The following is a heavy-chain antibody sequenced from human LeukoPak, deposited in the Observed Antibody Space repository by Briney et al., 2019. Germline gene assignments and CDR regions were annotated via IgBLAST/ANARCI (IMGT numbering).Heavy chain of an antibody. CDR3: ARDRGYSSFDY. CDR2: IKEDGSEI. Sequence: PGGSLRLSCAASAFTFSTYWMSWVRQAPGKGLEWVANIKEDGSEINYVDSVKGRFTISRDNAKNSLYLQMNSLRVEDTAVYYCARDRGYSSFDYWGQGTLVTASS. CDR1: AFTFSTYW. J-gene: IGHJ4*02. D-gene: IGHD3-22*01. V-gene: IGHV3-7*01.